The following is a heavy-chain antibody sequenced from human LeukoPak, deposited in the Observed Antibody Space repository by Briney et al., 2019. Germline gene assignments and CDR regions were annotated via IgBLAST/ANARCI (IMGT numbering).Heavy chain of an antibody. CDR1: GFTFSSNY. Sequence: PGGSLRLSCAASGFTFSSNYMSWVRQAPGKGLEWVSVIYSGGSTYYADSVKGRFTISRDNSKNTLYLQMNSLRAEDTAVYYCARETYYYDSSGYTLDYWGQGTLVTVSS. CDR3: ARETYYYDSSGYTLDY. CDR2: IYSGGST. V-gene: IGHV3-53*01. D-gene: IGHD3-22*01. J-gene: IGHJ4*02.